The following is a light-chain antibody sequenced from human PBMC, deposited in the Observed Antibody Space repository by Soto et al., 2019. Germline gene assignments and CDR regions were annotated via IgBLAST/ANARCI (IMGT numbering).Light chain of an antibody. V-gene: IGKV3-20*01. CDR3: QHYGSSWT. J-gene: IGKJ1*01. CDR1: QSVSSSY. CDR2: GAS. Sequence: EIVLTQSPGTLSLSPGDRATLSCRASQSVSSSYLAWYQQKAGQAPRLLIYGASNRATGIPYRFSGSGSGTDFILTISRLEPEDFSVYYCQHYGSSWTFGQGTKVEIK.